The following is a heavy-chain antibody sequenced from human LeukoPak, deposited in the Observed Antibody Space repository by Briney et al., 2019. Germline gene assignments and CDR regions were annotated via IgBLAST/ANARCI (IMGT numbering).Heavy chain of an antibody. CDR2: IYYRGST. D-gene: IGHD3-22*01. V-gene: IGHV4-59*01. CDR1: GGSISSYY. J-gene: IGHJ5*02. CDR3: ARETSTYYYDSSAYYPNWFDP. Sequence: PSETLSLTCTVSGGSISSYYWSWIRQPPGKGLEWIGHIYYRGSTSYNPSLKSRITISVDPSKNQFSLRLSSVTAADTAVYYCARETSTYYYDSSAYYPNWFDPWGQGTLVTVSS.